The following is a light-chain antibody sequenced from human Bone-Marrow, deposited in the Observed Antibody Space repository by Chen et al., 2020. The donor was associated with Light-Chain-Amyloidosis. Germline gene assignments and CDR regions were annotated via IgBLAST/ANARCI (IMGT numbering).Light chain of an antibody. Sequence: SYVLTQPPSVSVAPGQTASLSCGGGDLASKSGHWYQQRPGQAPVRVMYNDDDRPSGIPERFSGSNSGRAATLTITRVEAGDEADYYCQVWDTRSDQKVFSGGTRLTVL. CDR1: DLASKS. CDR2: NDD. J-gene: IGLJ3*02. CDR3: QVWDTRSDQKV. V-gene: IGLV3-21*01.